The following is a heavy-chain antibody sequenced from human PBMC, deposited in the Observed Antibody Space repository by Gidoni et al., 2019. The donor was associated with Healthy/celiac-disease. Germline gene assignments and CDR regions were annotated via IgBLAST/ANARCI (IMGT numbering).Heavy chain of an antibody. V-gene: IGHV4-39*07. CDR1: GGSIISSCYY. Sequence: QLQLPESGPGPVKPSETLSRSCTVSGGSIISSCYYWGWIRQPPGKGLEWIGSIYYSGSTYYNPSIKSRVTISVDTSKNQFCMKLSSVTAADTAVYYCARDPYDFWSGYSYGMDVWGRGTTVTVSS. J-gene: IGHJ6*02. CDR2: IYYSGST. CDR3: ARDPYDFWSGYSYGMDV. D-gene: IGHD3-3*01.